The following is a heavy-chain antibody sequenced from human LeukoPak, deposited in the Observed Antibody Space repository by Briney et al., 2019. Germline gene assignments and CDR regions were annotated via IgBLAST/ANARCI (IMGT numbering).Heavy chain of an antibody. CDR3: ASLNFTMVRGVMFAFDI. CDR1: GYTFTSYY. D-gene: IGHD3-10*01. J-gene: IGHJ3*02. Sequence: GASVKVSCKASGYTFTSYYMHWVRQAPGQGLEWMGIINPSGGSTSYAQKFQGRVTMTRDTSTSTVYMELSSLRSEDTAVYYCASLNFTMVRGVMFAFDIWGQGTMVTVSS. V-gene: IGHV1-46*01. CDR2: INPSGGST.